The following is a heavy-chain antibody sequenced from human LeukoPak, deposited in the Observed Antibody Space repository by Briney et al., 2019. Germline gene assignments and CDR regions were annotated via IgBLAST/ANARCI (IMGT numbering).Heavy chain of an antibody. CDR2: IYYSGST. Sequence: PSETLSLTCAVYGGSFSGYYWSWIRQHPGKGLEWIGYIYYSGSTYYNPSLKSRVTISVDTSKNQFSLKLSSVTAADTAVYYCARGTSGSPYYFDYWGQGTLVTVSS. CDR1: GGSFSGYY. V-gene: IGHV4-31*11. J-gene: IGHJ4*02. D-gene: IGHD1-26*01. CDR3: ARGTSGSPYYFDY.